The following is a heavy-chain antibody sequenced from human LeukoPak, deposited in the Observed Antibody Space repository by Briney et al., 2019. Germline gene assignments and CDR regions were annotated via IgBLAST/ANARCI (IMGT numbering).Heavy chain of an antibody. CDR2: IIPIFGTA. J-gene: IGHJ4*02. D-gene: IGHD5-24*01. CDR3: ASRVLGGWLQLDY. Sequence: GASVKVSCKASGGTFSNYASSWVRQAPGQGLEWMGGIIPIFGTANYAQKFQGRVTITTDESTSTAYMELSSLRSEDTAVYYCASRVLGGWLQLDYWGQGTLVTVSS. CDR1: GGTFSNYA. V-gene: IGHV1-69*05.